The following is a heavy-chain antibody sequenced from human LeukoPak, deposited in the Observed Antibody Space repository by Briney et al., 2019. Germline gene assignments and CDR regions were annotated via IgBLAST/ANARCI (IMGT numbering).Heavy chain of an antibody. Sequence: GGSLRLSCAASGFTFSSYAMSWVRQAPGKGLEWVSAIIGSGGSTYYADSVKGRFTISRDNSKNTLYLQMNSLRAEDATVYYCAKAAVAGTRGHFDYWGQGTLVAVSS. J-gene: IGHJ4*02. CDR3: AKAAVAGTRGHFDY. V-gene: IGHV3-23*01. D-gene: IGHD6-19*01. CDR2: IIGSGGST. CDR1: GFTFSSYA.